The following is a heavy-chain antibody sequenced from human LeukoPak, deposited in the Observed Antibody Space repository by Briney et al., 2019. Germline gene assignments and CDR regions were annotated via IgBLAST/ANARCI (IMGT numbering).Heavy chain of an antibody. Sequence: GGSLRLSCAASGFTFSSYAMSWVRQAPGKGLEWVSAISGSGGSTYYAGSVKGRFTISRDNSKNTLYLQMNSLRAEDTAVYYCAKGRSPPLRFLDIRPDFDYWGQGTLVTVSS. D-gene: IGHD3-3*01. CDR2: ISGSGGST. J-gene: IGHJ4*02. CDR1: GFTFSSYA. CDR3: AKGRSPPLRFLDIRPDFDY. V-gene: IGHV3-23*01.